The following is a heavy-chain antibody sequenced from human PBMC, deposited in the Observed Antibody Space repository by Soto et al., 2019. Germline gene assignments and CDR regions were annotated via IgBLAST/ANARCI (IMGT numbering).Heavy chain of an antibody. CDR2: ISSNGGST. CDR3: AKVSSSWYAGFFDL. J-gene: IGHJ4*02. V-gene: IGHV3-64*01. D-gene: IGHD6-13*01. CDR1: GFTFSSYA. Sequence: GALRLSCAASGFTFSSYAMHWVRQAPGKGLEYVSAISSNGGSTYYANSVKGRFTISRDNSKNTLYLQMGSLRAEDMAVYYCAKVSSSWYAGFFDLWGQGTLVTVSS.